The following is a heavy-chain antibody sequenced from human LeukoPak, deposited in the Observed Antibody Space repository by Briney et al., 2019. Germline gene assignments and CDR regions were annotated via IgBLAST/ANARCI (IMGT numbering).Heavy chain of an antibody. V-gene: IGHV3-66*02. CDR1: GFVGSDNY. D-gene: IGHD3-16*01. CDR2: IYTSGIT. Sequence: GGSLRLSCAASGFVGSDNYMSWVRQAPGQGLEWVSLIYTSGITKYTDSVRGRFTISRDNAKNTLYLQMNTLSAEDTAVYYCVGYYVRKFDYWGQGTLVTVSS. J-gene: IGHJ4*02. CDR3: VGYYVRKFDY.